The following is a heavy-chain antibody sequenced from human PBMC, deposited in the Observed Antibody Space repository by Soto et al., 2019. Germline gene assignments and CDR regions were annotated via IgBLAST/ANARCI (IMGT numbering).Heavy chain of an antibody. CDR1: GFTFSSYW. J-gene: IGHJ4*02. Sequence: EVQLVESGGDLVQPGGSLRLSCAASGFTFSSYWLHWVRQAPGEGLVWVSRIHSDGSSANYADSVKGRFTISRDNAQNTLYRQMNSLRAEDTAVYHCARGGRGSYYRDYWGQGTLVTVSS. CDR2: IHSDGSSA. CDR3: ARGGRGSYYRDY. D-gene: IGHD3-10*01. V-gene: IGHV3-74*01.